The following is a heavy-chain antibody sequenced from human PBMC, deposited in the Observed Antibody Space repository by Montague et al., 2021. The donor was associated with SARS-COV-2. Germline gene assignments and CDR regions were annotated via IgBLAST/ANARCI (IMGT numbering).Heavy chain of an antibody. V-gene: IGHV4-39*01. CDR1: GGSISSSSYY. CDR3: ARQPLTTMILVGITQPRRYFDL. D-gene: IGHD3-22*01. Sequence: SETLSLTCTVSGGSISSSSYYWGWIRQPPGKGPEWIGSIYYSGSTYYNPSLKSRVTISVDTSKNQFSLKLSSVTAADTAVYYCARQPLTTMILVGITQPRRYFDLWGRGTLVTVSS. J-gene: IGHJ2*01. CDR2: IYYSGST.